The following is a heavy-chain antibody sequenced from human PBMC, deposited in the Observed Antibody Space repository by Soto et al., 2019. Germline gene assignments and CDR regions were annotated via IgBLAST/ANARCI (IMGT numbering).Heavy chain of an antibody. Sequence: GESLKISCKGSGYSFTSYWISWVRQMPGKGLEWMGRIDPSDSYTNYSPSFQGHVTISADKSISTAYLQWSSLKASDTAMYYCARHDYDILTGYPPSSGMDVWGQGTTVTVSS. CDR1: GYSFTSYW. D-gene: IGHD3-9*01. CDR3: ARHDYDILTGYPPSSGMDV. J-gene: IGHJ6*02. V-gene: IGHV5-10-1*01. CDR2: IDPSDSYT.